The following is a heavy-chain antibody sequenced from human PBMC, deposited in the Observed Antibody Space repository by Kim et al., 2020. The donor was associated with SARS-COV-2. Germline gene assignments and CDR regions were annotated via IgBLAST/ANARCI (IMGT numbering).Heavy chain of an antibody. D-gene: IGHD3-22*01. CDR1: YSTFVSYY. CDR2: TNPSGGSS. V-gene: IGHV1-46*01. CDR3: ARGGYDNSGYYLEHLYYDMDV. Sequence: ASVKVSCKASYSTFVSYYIHWVRQAPGQGLEWMGMTNPSGGSSSYVQKFQGRVTMTRDTSTSTVHMELSSLRSEDTAVYYCARGGYDNSGYYLEHLYYDMDVWGQGTTVTVSS. J-gene: IGHJ6*02.